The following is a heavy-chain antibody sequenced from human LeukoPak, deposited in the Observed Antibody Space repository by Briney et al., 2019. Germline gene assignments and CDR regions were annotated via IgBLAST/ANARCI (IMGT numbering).Heavy chain of an antibody. CDR3: AGYGDYDRRVDY. V-gene: IGHV3-21*04. D-gene: IGHD4-17*01. CDR1: GFTFSSYS. Sequence: SGGSLRLSCAASGFTFSSYSMNWVRQAPGKGLEWVSSISSSSSYIYYADSVKGRFTISRDNSKNSLYLQMNSLRTEDTALYYCAGYGDYDRRVDYWGQGTLVTVSS. CDR2: ISSSSSYI. J-gene: IGHJ4*02.